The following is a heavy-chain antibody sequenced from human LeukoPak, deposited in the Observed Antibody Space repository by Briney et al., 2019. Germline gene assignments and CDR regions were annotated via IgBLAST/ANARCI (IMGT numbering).Heavy chain of an antibody. Sequence: PGGSLRLSCAASGFIFPTYWMHWVRQAPGKGLVWVSRINSDGSSTDYADSVKGRFTISRDNARNTLYLQMNSLRAEDTAVYYCARDAYYYEKWGQGTLVTVSS. V-gene: IGHV3-74*01. J-gene: IGHJ4*02. D-gene: IGHD3-22*01. CDR2: INSDGSST. CDR3: ARDAYYYEK. CDR1: GFIFPTYW.